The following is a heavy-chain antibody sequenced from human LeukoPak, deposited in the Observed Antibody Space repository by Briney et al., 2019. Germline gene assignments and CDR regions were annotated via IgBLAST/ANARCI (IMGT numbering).Heavy chain of an antibody. CDR2: IAHDGRDK. Sequence: QPGGSLRLSCAASGFTFGSFAMHWVRQAPGKGLEWVAVIAHDGRDKHYADSMKGRFAISRDNSKNTLYLQMDSLRAEDTAVYYCAKDPARSAAYYFDYWGQGTLVTVSS. D-gene: IGHD2-2*01. V-gene: IGHV3-30*18. CDR1: GFTFGSFA. J-gene: IGHJ4*02. CDR3: AKDPARSAAYYFDY.